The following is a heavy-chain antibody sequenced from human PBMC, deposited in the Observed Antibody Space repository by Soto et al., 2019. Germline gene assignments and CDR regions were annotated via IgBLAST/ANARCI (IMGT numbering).Heavy chain of an antibody. J-gene: IGHJ4*02. CDR3: ARGVSAGVDY. D-gene: IGHD1-26*01. CDR1: GYSFTSLD. CDR2: MQPSTGRT. Sequence: QVQLVQSGAEVREPGASVKVSCKASGYSFTSLDINWVRQTAGQGLEWMGWMQPSTGRTGYAQKFQGRVTMTGDNAINTAYMELTTLTSDDTDFYYCARGVSAGVDYWGQGTLVTVSS. V-gene: IGHV1-8*01.